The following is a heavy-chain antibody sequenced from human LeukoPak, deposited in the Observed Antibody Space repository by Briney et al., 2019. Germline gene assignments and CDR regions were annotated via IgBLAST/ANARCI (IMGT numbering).Heavy chain of an antibody. J-gene: IGHJ4*02. CDR1: GFAFSTYA. D-gene: IGHD3-10*01. V-gene: IGHV3-23*01. CDR2: ISGNGGAT. CDR3: AKDRGNFYGSGSYFPPGGDY. Sequence: GSLRLSCAASGFAFSTYAMTWVRQAPGKGLEWVSAISGNGGATYYADSVKGRFTISRDNSNNTLYLQMNSLRAEGTAIYYCAKDRGNFYGSGSYFPPGGDYWGQGTLVTVSS.